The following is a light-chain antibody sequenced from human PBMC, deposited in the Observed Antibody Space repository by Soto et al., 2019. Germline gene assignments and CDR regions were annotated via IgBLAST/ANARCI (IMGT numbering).Light chain of an antibody. CDR3: QYYDSSLSGWV. J-gene: IGLJ3*02. CDR2: GNS. Sequence: QSVLTQPPSVSGAPGQRVTISCTGSSSNIGAGYDVHWYQQLPGTAPKLLIYGNSNRPSGVPDRFSGSKSGTSASLAITGLQAEDEADYYCQYYDSSLSGWVLGGGTKLTVL. V-gene: IGLV1-40*01. CDR1: SSNIGAGYD.